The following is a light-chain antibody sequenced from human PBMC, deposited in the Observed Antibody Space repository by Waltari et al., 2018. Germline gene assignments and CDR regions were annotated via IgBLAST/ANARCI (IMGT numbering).Light chain of an antibody. CDR3: CSYASSSSTPFV. V-gene: IGLV2-14*03. CDR2: DVS. CDR1: SSDVGRYNY. Sequence: QSALTQPASVSGSPGQSITIPCTGTSSDVGRYNYVSWYKQHPGKALQLMVYDVSDRPLGISCRFSGAKSANTASRTISGLQAEDEADYFCCSYASSSSTPFVFGSGTKVTVL. J-gene: IGLJ1*01.